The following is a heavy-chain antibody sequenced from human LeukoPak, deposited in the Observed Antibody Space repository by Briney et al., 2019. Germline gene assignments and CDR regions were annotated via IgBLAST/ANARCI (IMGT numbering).Heavy chain of an antibody. CDR3: AKDREYSSGWYGVFDY. CDR2: IRYDGSNK. J-gene: IGHJ4*02. V-gene: IGHV3-30*02. CDR1: GFTFSSYG. D-gene: IGHD6-19*01. Sequence: GGSLRLSCAASGFTFSSYGMHWVRQAPGKGLERVAFIRYDGSNKYYADSVKGRFTISRDNSKNTLYLQMNSLRAEDTAVYYCAKDREYSSGWYGVFDYWGQGTLVTVSS.